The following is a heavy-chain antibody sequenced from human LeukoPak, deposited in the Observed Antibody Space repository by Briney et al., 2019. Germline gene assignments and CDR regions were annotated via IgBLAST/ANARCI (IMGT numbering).Heavy chain of an antibody. Sequence: GASVKVSCKASGYTFTGYYMHWVRQAPGQGLEWMGWINPNSGDTNYAQKFQGRVTMTRDTSISTAYMELSRLRSDDTAVYYCARVRYRLAETYIDYWGQGTLVTVFS. CDR3: ARVRYRLAETYIDY. CDR1: GYTFTGYY. CDR2: INPNSGDT. D-gene: IGHD3-16*01. J-gene: IGHJ4*02. V-gene: IGHV1-2*02.